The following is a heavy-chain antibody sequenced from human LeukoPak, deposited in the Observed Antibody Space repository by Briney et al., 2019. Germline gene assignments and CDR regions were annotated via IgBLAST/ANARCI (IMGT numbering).Heavy chain of an antibody. CDR3: TRDAPGLVVVPAAIDYYYYMDV. D-gene: IGHD2-2*01. CDR1: GFTFGDYA. Sequence: GRSLRLSCTASGFTFGDYAMSWVRQAPGKGLEWVGFIRSKAYGGTTEYAASVKGRFTISRDDSKSIAYLQMNSLKTEDTAAYYCTRDAPGLVVVPAAIDYYYYMDVWGKGTTVTVSS. V-gene: IGHV3-49*04. CDR2: IRSKAYGGTT. J-gene: IGHJ6*03.